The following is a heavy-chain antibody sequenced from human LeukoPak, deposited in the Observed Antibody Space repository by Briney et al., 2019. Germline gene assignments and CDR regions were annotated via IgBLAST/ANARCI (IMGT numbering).Heavy chain of an antibody. CDR1: GGSISSDY. Sequence: SETLSLTCTVSGGSISSDYWTWIRQPPGKGLEWIGYIYYSGSTNYNPSLKSRVTISVDTSKNQFSLKLSSVTAADTAVYYCARVNWYSSGWYILSYFDYWGQGTLVTVSS. V-gene: IGHV4-59*01. J-gene: IGHJ4*02. CDR2: IYYSGST. CDR3: ARVNWYSSGWYILSYFDY. D-gene: IGHD6-19*01.